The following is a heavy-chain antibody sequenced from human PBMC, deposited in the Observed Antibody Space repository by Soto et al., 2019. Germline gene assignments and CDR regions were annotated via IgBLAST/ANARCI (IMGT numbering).Heavy chain of an antibody. J-gene: IGHJ3*02. D-gene: IGHD4-17*01. CDR1: GYTLTELS. Sequence: QVQLVQSGAEVKKPGASVKVSCKVSGYTLTELSMHWVRQAPGKGLEWMGGFDPEDGETIYAQKFQGRVTMTEDTSTDTAYMGLSSLRCEDTAVYYCATVGYGDYFFALDAFDIWGQGTMVTVSS. V-gene: IGHV1-24*01. CDR3: ATVGYGDYFFALDAFDI. CDR2: FDPEDGET.